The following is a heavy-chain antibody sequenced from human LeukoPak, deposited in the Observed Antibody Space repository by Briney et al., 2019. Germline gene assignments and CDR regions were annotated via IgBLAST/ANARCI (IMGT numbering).Heavy chain of an antibody. CDR3: ARGVGYDDTLGSYYGFFDY. J-gene: IGHJ4*02. CDR2: LYDSGSS. D-gene: IGHD3-22*01. V-gene: IGHV4-38-2*01. CDR1: GFTFSSYS. Sequence: GSLRLSCAASGFTFSSYSMNWVRQAPGKGLEWIGSLYDSGSSYYNPSLKSRVTLSVDTSKNELSLQLNSVTAADTAVYFCARGVGYDDTLGSYYGFFDYWGQGTLVAVSS.